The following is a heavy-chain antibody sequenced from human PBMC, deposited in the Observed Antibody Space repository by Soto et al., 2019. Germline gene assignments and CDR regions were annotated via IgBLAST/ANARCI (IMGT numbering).Heavy chain of an antibody. D-gene: IGHD2-2*01. Sequence: PGGSLRLSCAASGFTFSSYAMHWVRQAPGKGLEWVAVISYDGSNKYYADSVKGRFTISRDNSKNTLYLQMNSLRAEDTAVYYCAKDSAYQLLLYYFDYWGQGTLVTVSS. CDR3: AKDSAYQLLLYYFDY. CDR1: GFTFSSYA. V-gene: IGHV3-30*04. J-gene: IGHJ4*02. CDR2: ISYDGSNK.